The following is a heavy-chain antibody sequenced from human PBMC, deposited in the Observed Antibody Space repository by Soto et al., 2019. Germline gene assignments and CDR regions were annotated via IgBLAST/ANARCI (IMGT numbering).Heavy chain of an antibody. V-gene: IGHV1-18*04. Sequence: QGRLVQSGPEVKKPEASVKVSCKASGYTFSRSAISWVRQAPGQGPEWMGWISSSGVTNYAQNFQGRVTLTVDSSTTTAYMEVRSLSSADTAIYYCARDHGGYGTFDYWGQGTLVTVSS. J-gene: IGHJ4*02. D-gene: IGHD5-12*01. CDR2: ISSSGVT. CDR3: ARDHGGYGTFDY. CDR1: GYTFSRSA.